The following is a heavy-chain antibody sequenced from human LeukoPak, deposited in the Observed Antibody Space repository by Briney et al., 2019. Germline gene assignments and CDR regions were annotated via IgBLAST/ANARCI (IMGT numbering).Heavy chain of an antibody. CDR2: IKQDGSEK. CDR1: GFTFSSYW. CDR3: ARDLMDIVATYYYYYGMDV. D-gene: IGHD5-12*01. J-gene: IGHJ6*02. Sequence: GGSLRLSCAASGFTFSSYWMSWVRQAPGKGLEWVANIKQDGSEKYYVDSVKGRFTISRDNAKNSLYLQMNSLRAEDTAVYYCARDLMDIVATYYYYYGMDVWGQGTTVTVSS. V-gene: IGHV3-7*01.